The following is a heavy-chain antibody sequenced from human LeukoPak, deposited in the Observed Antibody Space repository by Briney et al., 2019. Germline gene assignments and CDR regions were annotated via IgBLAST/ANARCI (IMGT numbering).Heavy chain of an antibody. CDR3: ARVRDGLGEY. CDR2: INHGGST. V-gene: IGHV4-34*01. Sequence: KPSETLSLTCAVFGGPLSGYYWTWIRQPPGKGLEWIGEINHGGSTNYNPSLKSRVTISVDTSKNQFSLELSSETDADTAVYYCARVRDGLGEYWGQGTLVTVSS. J-gene: IGHJ4*02. CDR1: GGPLSGYY. D-gene: IGHD3-16*01.